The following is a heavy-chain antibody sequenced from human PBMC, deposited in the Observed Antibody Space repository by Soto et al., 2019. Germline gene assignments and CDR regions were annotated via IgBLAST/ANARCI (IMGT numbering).Heavy chain of an antibody. J-gene: IGHJ5*02. V-gene: IGHV4-39*02. Sequence: PSETLSLTCTVSGDSITRSNFYWGWIRQPPGKGLEWLGSIFYSGSTFYNPALKSRVTFSVDTSKNHFSLKLISVTAADTAVYYCARHNTTMLTVGSAFDPWGQGTRVTVS. CDR3: ARHNTTMLTVGSAFDP. CDR2: IFYSGST. CDR1: GDSITRSNFY. D-gene: IGHD3-10*01.